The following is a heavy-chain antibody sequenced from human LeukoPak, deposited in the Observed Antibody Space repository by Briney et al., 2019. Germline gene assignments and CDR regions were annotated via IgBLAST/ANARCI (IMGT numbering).Heavy chain of an antibody. CDR1: GYSISSGYY. CDR2: IYHSGST. CDR3: ARHAVAFWSGYLGPGGDY. V-gene: IGHV4-38-2*01. J-gene: IGHJ4*02. D-gene: IGHD3-3*01. Sequence: KPSETLSLTCAVSGYSISSGYYWGWIRQPPGKGLEWIGSIYHSGSTYYNPSLKSRVTISVDTSKNQFSLKLSSVTAADTAAYYCARHAVAFWSGYLGPGGDYWGQGTLVTVSS.